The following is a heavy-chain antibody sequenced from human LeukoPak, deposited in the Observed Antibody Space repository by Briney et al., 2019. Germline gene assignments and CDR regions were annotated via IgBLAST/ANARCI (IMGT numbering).Heavy chain of an antibody. V-gene: IGHV4-34*01. D-gene: IGHD2-2*01. Sequence: SETLSLTCAVHGGSFSGYYWSWIRQPPGKGLEWIGEINHSGSTNYNPSLKSRVTISVDTSKNQFSLKLSSVTAADTAVYYCARGPFIVVVAAARAGYYYSGMDVWGQGTTVTVSS. CDR1: GGSFSGYY. CDR2: INHSGST. J-gene: IGHJ6*02. CDR3: ARGPFIVVVAAARAGYYYSGMDV.